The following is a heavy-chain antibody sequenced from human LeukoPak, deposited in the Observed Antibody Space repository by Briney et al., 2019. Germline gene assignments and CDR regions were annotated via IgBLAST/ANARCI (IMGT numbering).Heavy chain of an antibody. Sequence: GGSLRLSCAASGFTFTDYSINWVRQAPGKGLEWVSSISVVSTYKNYADSVKGRFTISRDNAKNLLFLQMRSLRAEDTAVYYCARDGSGFYHYYYMDVWGKGTTVTVSS. D-gene: IGHD6-25*01. CDR1: GFTFTDYS. CDR3: ARDGSGFYHYYYMDV. J-gene: IGHJ6*03. V-gene: IGHV3-21*06. CDR2: ISVVSTYK.